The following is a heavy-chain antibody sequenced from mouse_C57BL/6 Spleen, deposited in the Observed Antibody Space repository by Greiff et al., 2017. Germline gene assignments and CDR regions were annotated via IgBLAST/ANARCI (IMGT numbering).Heavy chain of an antibody. CDR1: GFTFSDYG. D-gene: IGHD3-2*02. CDR2: ISSGSSTI. V-gene: IGHV5-17*01. J-gene: IGHJ3*01. Sequence: EVQLVESGGGLVKPGGSLKLSCAASGFTFSDYGMHWVRQAPEKGLEWVAYISSGSSTIYYADTVKGRFTISRDNAKNTLFLQMTSLRSEDTAMYDCSSEAAQASAWFAYWGQGTLVTVSA. CDR3: SSEAAQASAWFAY.